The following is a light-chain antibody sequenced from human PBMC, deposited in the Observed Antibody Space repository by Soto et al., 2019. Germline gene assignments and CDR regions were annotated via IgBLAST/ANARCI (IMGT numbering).Light chain of an antibody. J-gene: IGKJ1*01. CDR1: QSVSSN. CDR3: QKYNNWWT. CDR2: GAS. V-gene: IGKV3-15*01. Sequence: EIVMTQSPATLSVSPGERATLSCRASQSVSSNLAWYQQKPGQAPRLLIYGASTRATGIPARFSGSGSGTELTLTISSLQSEDFAVYYCQKYNNWWTFGQGTKVDIK.